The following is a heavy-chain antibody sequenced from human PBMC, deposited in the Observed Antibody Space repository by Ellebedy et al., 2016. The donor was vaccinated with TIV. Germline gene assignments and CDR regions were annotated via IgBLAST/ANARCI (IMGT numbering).Heavy chain of an antibody. CDR2: IYYSGST. V-gene: IGHV4-61*05. Sequence: MPSETLSLTCTVSGGSISSSSYYWGWIRQPPGKGLEWIGYIYYSGSTNYNPSLKSRVTISVDTSKNQFSLKLSSVTAADTAVYYCARRARSYRDAFDIWGQGTMVTVSS. CDR1: GGSISSSSYY. D-gene: IGHD1-26*01. J-gene: IGHJ3*02. CDR3: ARRARSYRDAFDI.